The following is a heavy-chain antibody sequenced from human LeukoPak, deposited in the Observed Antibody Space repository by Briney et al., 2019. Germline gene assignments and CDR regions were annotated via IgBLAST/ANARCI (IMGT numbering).Heavy chain of an antibody. Sequence: SETLSLTCAVYGGSFSGYYWSWIRQPPGKGLEWIGEINHSGSTNYNPSLKSRVTISVDTSKNQFSLKLSSVTAADTAVYYCDSGIYPSDFDYWGQGTLVTVSS. CDR2: INHSGST. V-gene: IGHV4-34*01. J-gene: IGHJ4*02. D-gene: IGHD3-10*01. CDR3: DSGIYPSDFDY. CDR1: GGSFSGYY.